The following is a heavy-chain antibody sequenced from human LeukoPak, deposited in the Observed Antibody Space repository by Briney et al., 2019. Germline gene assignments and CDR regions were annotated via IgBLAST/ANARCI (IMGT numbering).Heavy chain of an antibody. J-gene: IGHJ5*02. V-gene: IGHV4-4*07. CDR1: GGSISSYY. CDR2: IYTSGST. CDR3: ATEDQVGETSFDP. D-gene: IGHD3-10*01. Sequence: AETLALTGTVSGGSISSYYWSWIRQPAGKGLEGIGRIYTSGSTNYNPPLKSRVTMSVDTSKNQFSLQLSSVTAADTAVYYCATEDQVGETSFDPWGQGTLVTVSS.